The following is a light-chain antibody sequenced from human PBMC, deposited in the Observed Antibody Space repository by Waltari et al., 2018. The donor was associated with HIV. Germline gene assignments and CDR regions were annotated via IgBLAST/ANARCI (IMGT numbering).Light chain of an antibody. J-gene: IGLJ1*01. CDR1: SGSKS. CDR3: QVWDSSTEHPYV. Sequence: SYVLTQPPSPSVAPGQTARITCGGASGSKSVQWYQQKPGQAPVGAVHDDSDRPSGIPERFSGSKSGNAATLAISRVEAGDEADYYCQVWDSSTEHPYVFGPGTKVTVL. CDR2: DDS. V-gene: IGLV3-21*02.